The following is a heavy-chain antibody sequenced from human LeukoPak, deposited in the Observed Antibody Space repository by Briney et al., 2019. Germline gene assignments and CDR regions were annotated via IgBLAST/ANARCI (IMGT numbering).Heavy chain of an antibody. Sequence: GGSLRLSCAASGFTVSSNYMSWVRQAPGKGLEWVSVIYSGGSTYYADSVKGRFTISRDNAKNSLYLQMNSLRAEDTAVYYCAREVFITPDYWGQGTLVTVSS. V-gene: IGHV3-53*01. CDR3: AREVFITPDY. CDR2: IYSGGST. J-gene: IGHJ4*02. D-gene: IGHD3-22*01. CDR1: GFTVSSNY.